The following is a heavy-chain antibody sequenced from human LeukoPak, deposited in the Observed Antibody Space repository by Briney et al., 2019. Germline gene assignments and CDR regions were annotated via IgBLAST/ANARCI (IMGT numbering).Heavy chain of an antibody. CDR2: INANSGGT. V-gene: IGHV1-2*02. D-gene: IGHD3-22*01. CDR3: ASKWVTYYYNSSAYHYPIDVFDI. J-gene: IGHJ3*02. Sequence: ASVKVSCKASGYTFTGYYMHWVRQAPGQGLEWMGWINANSGGTNYAQKFQGRVTMTRDTSISTAYMSRLRSDDTAVYYCASKWVTYYYNSSAYHYPIDVFDIWGQGTMVTVSS. CDR1: GYTFTGYY.